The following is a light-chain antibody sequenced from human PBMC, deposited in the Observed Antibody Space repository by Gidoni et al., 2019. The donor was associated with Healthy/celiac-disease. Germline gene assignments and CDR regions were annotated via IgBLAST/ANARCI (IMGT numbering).Light chain of an antibody. CDR1: QSISSY. Sequence: DIQMTQSPSSLSASVGDRVTITCRASQSISSYLNWHQQKPGKAPKLLIYTASSLQSGVPSRFSGSGSGTDCTLTISSLQPEDFATYYCQQGDSTPQTFGQGTKVEIK. J-gene: IGKJ1*01. V-gene: IGKV1-39*01. CDR2: TAS. CDR3: QQGDSTPQT.